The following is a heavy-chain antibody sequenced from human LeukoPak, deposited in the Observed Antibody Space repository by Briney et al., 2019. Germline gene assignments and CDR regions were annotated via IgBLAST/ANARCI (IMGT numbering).Heavy chain of an antibody. CDR2: ISGSGGST. J-gene: IGHJ6*03. Sequence: PGGSLRLSCAASGFTFSSYAMSWVRQAPGKGLEWVSAISGSGGSTYYADSVKGRFTISRDNSKNTLYLQMNSLRAEDTAVYYCAKLYYYGSGSHPDYYYMDVWGKGTTVTISS. CDR1: GFTFSSYA. D-gene: IGHD3-10*01. CDR3: AKLYYYGSGSHPDYYYMDV. V-gene: IGHV3-23*01.